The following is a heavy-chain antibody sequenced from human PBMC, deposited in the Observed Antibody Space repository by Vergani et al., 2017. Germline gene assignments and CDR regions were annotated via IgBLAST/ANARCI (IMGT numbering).Heavy chain of an antibody. J-gene: IGHJ4*02. Sequence: QVQLQESGPGLVKPSETLSLTCTVSGGSISSYYWSWIRQPPGKGLEWIGYIYYSGSTNYNPSLKSRVTISVDTSNNQFSLKLSSVTAADTAVYYWARNSCSSTRCLRDTYYFDYWGQGTLVTVSS. CDR1: GGSISSYY. CDR2: IYYSGST. CDR3: ARNSCSSTRCLRDTYYFDY. V-gene: IGHV4-59*01. D-gene: IGHD2-2*01.